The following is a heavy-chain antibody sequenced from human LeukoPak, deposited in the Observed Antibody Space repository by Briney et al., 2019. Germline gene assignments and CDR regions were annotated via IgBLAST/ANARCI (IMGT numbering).Heavy chain of an antibody. D-gene: IGHD4-17*01. CDR3: ARGPSTVPAHDAFDI. J-gene: IGHJ3*02. V-gene: IGHV4-34*01. Sequence: SETLSLTCAVYGGSFSGYFWSWIRQPPGQELEWIGEINHSGSTNYNPSLKGRVTISVDTSKNQFSLKLSSVTAADTAVYYCARGPSTVPAHDAFDIWGQGTMVTVSS. CDR2: INHSGST. CDR1: GGSFSGYF.